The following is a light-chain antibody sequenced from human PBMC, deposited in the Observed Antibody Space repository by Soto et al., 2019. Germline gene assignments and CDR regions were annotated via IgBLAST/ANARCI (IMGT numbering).Light chain of an antibody. CDR2: GAS. CDR1: QSVSSSY. Sequence: EIVLTQSPGTLSLTPGERATLSCRASQSVSSSYLAWYQQKPGQAPRLLIYGASSRATGIPDRFSGSVSGTDFALTISRLEPEDFAVYYCQQRSTFGQGTKLEIK. J-gene: IGKJ2*02. CDR3: QQRST. V-gene: IGKV3-20*01.